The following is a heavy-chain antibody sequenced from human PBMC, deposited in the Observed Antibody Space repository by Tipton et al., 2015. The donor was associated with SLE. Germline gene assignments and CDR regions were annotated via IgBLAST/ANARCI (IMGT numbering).Heavy chain of an antibody. CDR1: GFTFSSYS. V-gene: IGHV3-21*01. J-gene: IGHJ6*02. D-gene: IGHD3-9*01. CDR2: ISSSSSYI. Sequence: SLRLSCAASGFTFSSYSMNWVRQAPGKGLEWVSSISSSSSYIYYADSVKGRFTISRDNAKNSLYLQMNSLRAEDTAVYYCARDPAADLRYFDWYYYYGMDVWSQGTTVTVSS. CDR3: ARDPAADLRYFDWYYYYGMDV.